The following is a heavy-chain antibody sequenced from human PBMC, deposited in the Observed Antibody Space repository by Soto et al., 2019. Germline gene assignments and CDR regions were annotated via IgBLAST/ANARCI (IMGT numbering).Heavy chain of an antibody. V-gene: IGHV6-1*01. Sequence: SQTLSLTCAVSGDSVSTNSAAWNWIRQSPSRGLEWLGRTYYRFKWYNDYAVSVKSRININADTSKNQISLQLNSVTPEDTAVYYCARAGPDYYYYGLDVWGQGTTVTVSS. CDR2: TYYRFKWYN. J-gene: IGHJ6*02. CDR3: ARAGPDYYYYGLDV. CDR1: GDSVSTNSAA. D-gene: IGHD3-10*01.